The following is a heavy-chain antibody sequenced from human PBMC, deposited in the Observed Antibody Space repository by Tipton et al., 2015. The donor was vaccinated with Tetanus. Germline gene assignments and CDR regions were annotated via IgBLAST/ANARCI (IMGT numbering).Heavy chain of an antibody. Sequence: QSGPEVKKPGESLKISCKGSGYSFTSYWIGWVRQMPGKGLEWMGIIYPGDSDTRYSPSFQGQVTISADKSISTAYLQWSSLKASDTAMYYCARVGFWSGPNYYYGMDVWGQGTTVTVSS. D-gene: IGHD3-3*01. J-gene: IGHJ6*02. V-gene: IGHV5-51*01. CDR1: GYSFTSYW. CDR3: ARVGFWSGPNYYYGMDV. CDR2: IYPGDSDT.